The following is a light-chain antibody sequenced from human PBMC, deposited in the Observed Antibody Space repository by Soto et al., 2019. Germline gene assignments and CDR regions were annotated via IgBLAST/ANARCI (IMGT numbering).Light chain of an antibody. CDR2: IAS. CDR3: QQVNSYPIT. V-gene: IGKV1-5*01. CDR1: QTISSW. Sequence: DIQMTQCPSTLSGSVGDRVTITCRASQTISSWLAWYQQKPGKAPKLLIYIASTLQSGVPSRFSGSYSGTEFTLTITSLQPEDFATYYCQQVNSYPITFGQGTRLEIK. J-gene: IGKJ5*01.